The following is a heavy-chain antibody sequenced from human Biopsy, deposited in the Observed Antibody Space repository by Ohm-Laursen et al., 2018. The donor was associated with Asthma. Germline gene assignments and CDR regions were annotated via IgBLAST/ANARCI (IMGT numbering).Heavy chain of an antibody. CDR2: ITFDGSTQ. CDR3: ARTHERWTSIQDDALDI. D-gene: IGHD4-23*01. CDR1: GRHFGSYN. Sequence: SLRLSCSASGRHFGSYNMHWARQAPGKGLEWVAVITFDGSTQHYGDSVKGRFTLSRDNSRNTLYLQMNSLRVEDTAIYYCARTHERWTSIQDDALDIWGQGTMVIVSS. V-gene: IGHV3-30-3*01. J-gene: IGHJ3*02.